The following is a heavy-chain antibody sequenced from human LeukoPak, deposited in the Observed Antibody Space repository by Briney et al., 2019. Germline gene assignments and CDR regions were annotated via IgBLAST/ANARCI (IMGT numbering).Heavy chain of an antibody. CDR1: GYTFTSYD. D-gene: IGHD5-18*01. J-gene: IGHJ6*02. Sequence: GASVKVSCKASGYTFTSYDINWVRQATGQGLEWTGWMNPNSGNTGYAQKFQGRVTMTRNTSISTAYMELSSLRSEDTAVYYCAAMVSPYYYYGMDVWGQGTTVTVSS. CDR2: MNPNSGNT. V-gene: IGHV1-8*01. CDR3: AAMVSPYYYYGMDV.